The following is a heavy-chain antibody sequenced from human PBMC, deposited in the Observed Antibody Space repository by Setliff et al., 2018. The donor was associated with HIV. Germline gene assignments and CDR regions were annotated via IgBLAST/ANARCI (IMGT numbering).Heavy chain of an antibody. Sequence: SETLSLTCSVSGDSISSGSYYWSWIRLPAGKGLEWIGQIHTTGSTNYNPSLESRLTISIDTSKNQFSLKLNSVTATDTAVYYCARRTFGSGRLDPWGQGTLVTVS. D-gene: IGHD3-16*01. CDR1: GDSISSGSYY. J-gene: IGHJ5*02. CDR2: IHTTGST. V-gene: IGHV4-61*09. CDR3: ARRTFGSGRLDP.